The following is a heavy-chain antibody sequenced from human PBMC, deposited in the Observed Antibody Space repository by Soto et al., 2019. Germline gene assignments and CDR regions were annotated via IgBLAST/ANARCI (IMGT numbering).Heavy chain of an antibody. D-gene: IGHD3-3*01. Sequence: QVQLVESGGGVVQPGRSLRLSCAASGFTFSSYGMHWVRQAPGKGLEWVAVISYDGSNKYYADSVKGRFTISRDNSKNTLSLQMNSRRAEDTAVYYCAKEGPRVLRFLEHYGMDVWGQGTTVTVSS. CDR3: AKEGPRVLRFLEHYGMDV. CDR1: GFTFSSYG. J-gene: IGHJ6*02. V-gene: IGHV3-30*18. CDR2: ISYDGSNK.